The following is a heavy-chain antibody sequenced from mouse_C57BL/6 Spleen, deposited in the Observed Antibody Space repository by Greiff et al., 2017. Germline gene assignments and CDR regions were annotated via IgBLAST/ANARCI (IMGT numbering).Heavy chain of an antibody. Sequence: QVQLQQSGPGLVQPSQSLSITCTVSGFSLTSYGVHWVRQSPGKGLEWLGVIWRGGSTDYNAAFMSRLSITKDNSKSQVFFKMNSRQAEDTAIYYCAKGHGSSRYFDYWGQGTTLTVSS. CDR2: IWRGGST. CDR1: GFSLTSYG. D-gene: IGHD1-1*01. CDR3: AKGHGSSRYFDY. J-gene: IGHJ2*01. V-gene: IGHV2-5*01.